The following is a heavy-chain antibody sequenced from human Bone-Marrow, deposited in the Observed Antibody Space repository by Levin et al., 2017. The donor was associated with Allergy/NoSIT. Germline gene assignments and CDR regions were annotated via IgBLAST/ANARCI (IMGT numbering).Heavy chain of an antibody. V-gene: IGHV3-23*01. Sequence: ETLSLTCAASGFTFSSYAMSWVRQAPGKGLEWVSAISGSGGSTYYADSVKGRFTISRDNSKNTLYLQMNSLRAEDTAVYYCAKGGTWSSGWLLSWGQGTLVTVSS. J-gene: IGHJ4*02. D-gene: IGHD6-19*01. CDR3: AKGGTWSSGWLLS. CDR2: ISGSGGST. CDR1: GFTFSSYA.